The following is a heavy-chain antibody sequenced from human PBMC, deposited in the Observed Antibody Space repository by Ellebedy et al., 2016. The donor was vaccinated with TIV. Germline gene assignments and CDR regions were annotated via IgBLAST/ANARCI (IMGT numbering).Heavy chain of an antibody. D-gene: IGHD3-10*01. CDR1: GFTFSSYS. Sequence: GGSLRLSCAASGFTFSSYSMNWVRQAPGKGLEWVSYVSSSSSTIYYADSVKGRFTISRDNAKNSLYLQMNSLRAEDTAVYYCARVQITMVRGALYAFDIWGQGTMVTVSS. CDR2: VSSSSSTI. V-gene: IGHV3-48*04. J-gene: IGHJ3*02. CDR3: ARVQITMVRGALYAFDI.